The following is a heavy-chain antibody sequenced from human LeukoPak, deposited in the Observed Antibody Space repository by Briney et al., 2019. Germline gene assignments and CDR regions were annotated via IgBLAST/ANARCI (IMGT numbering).Heavy chain of an antibody. CDR3: AAIPVFGVVLHQEPV. V-gene: IGHV1-69*06. Sequence: SVKVSCKASGGTVRRFGISWVRQAPGQGLEWMGGIIPIFGTTSYVQKFQGRVTITADISTNTAYMELSSLRSEDTAVYFCAAIPVFGVVLHQEPVWGKGTTVTVSS. CDR2: IIPIFGTT. D-gene: IGHD3-3*01. J-gene: IGHJ6*04. CDR1: GGTVRRFG.